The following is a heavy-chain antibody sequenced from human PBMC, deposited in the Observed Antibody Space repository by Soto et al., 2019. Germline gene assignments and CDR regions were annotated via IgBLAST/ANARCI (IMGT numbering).Heavy chain of an antibody. Sequence: GASVKVSCESSGYTFTMSGISWVRQAPGQGLEWMGWISGYNGNTNYEQKFQDRVTMTTDTSTNTAYMELRSLRSDDTAVYYCAREGPRPYYYYGMDVWGQGTTVTVSS. CDR3: AREGPRPYYYYGMDV. V-gene: IGHV1-18*01. CDR1: GYTFTMSG. J-gene: IGHJ6*02. CDR2: ISGYNGNT.